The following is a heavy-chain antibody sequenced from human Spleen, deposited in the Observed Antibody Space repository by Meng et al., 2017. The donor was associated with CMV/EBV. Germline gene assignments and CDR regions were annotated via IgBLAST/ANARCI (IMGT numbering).Heavy chain of an antibody. D-gene: IGHD3-10*02. J-gene: IGHJ3*02. CDR1: GFSLDNAKMG. CDR2: IFSSDEK. CDR3: ARIGLFNDAFDI. Sequence: LVKPTETLTLTCNVSGFSLDNAKMGVSWVRQPPGKALEWLAHIFSSDEKFYSRSLKSRLTISRDTSKSQVVLSMTYMDPVDTATYYCARIGLFNDAFDIWGQGTVVTVSS. V-gene: IGHV2-26*01.